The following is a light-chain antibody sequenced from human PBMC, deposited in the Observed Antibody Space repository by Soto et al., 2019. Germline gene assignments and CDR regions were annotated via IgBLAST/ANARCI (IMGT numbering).Light chain of an antibody. V-gene: IGKV3-15*01. CDR2: GAS. CDR1: QSLYGD. Sequence: EIVMTQSPATLSVSPGERATLSCRASQSLYGDLAWYQQKPGQAPRLLIYGASARATGISARFSGSGSETEFTLTISSLQSEDFALYYCQQYSEWPWTFGQGTKVDSK. J-gene: IGKJ1*01. CDR3: QQYSEWPWT.